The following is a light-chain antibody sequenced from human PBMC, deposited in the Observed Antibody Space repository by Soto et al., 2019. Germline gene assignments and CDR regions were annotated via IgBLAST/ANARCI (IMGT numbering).Light chain of an antibody. CDR3: QQSYSTLAA. Sequence: DIQMTQSPSSLSASVGDRVTITCRASQSISSYLNWYQQKPGKAPKLLIYAASSLQSAVPPRFSGSGSGADFTLTISSLQPEDFATYYCQQSYSTLAAFGGGTKVDIK. J-gene: IGKJ4*01. V-gene: IGKV1-39*01. CDR2: AAS. CDR1: QSISSY.